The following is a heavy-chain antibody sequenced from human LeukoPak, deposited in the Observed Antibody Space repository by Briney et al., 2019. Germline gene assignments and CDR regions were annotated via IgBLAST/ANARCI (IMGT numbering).Heavy chain of an antibody. J-gene: IGHJ4*02. V-gene: IGHV1-69*04. CDR3: ARDGVVVVAATLDY. Sequence: GASVKVSCKASGGTFSSYAISWVRQAPGQGLEWMGRIIPILGIANYAQKFQGRVTITADKSTSTAYMELSSLRSEDTAVYYCARDGVVVVAATLDYWGQGTLVTVSS. CDR2: IIPILGIA. D-gene: IGHD2-15*01. CDR1: GGTFSSYA.